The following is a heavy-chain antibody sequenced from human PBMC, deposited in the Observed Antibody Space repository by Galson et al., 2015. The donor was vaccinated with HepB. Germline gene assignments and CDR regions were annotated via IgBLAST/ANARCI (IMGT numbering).Heavy chain of an antibody. V-gene: IGHV3-7*03. J-gene: IGHJ4*02. CDR3: ARSRIIFSHYDILTGYPYYFDY. D-gene: IGHD3-9*01. CDR2: IKQDGSDK. CDR1: GFTFSGAW. Sequence: SLRLSCAVSGFTFSGAWMSWVRPAPGKGLEWVATIKQDGSDKYYVDSVKGRFTISRDNAKNSLFLQMSSLRAEDTAVYYCARSRIIFSHYDILTGYPYYFDYWGQGTLVTGSA.